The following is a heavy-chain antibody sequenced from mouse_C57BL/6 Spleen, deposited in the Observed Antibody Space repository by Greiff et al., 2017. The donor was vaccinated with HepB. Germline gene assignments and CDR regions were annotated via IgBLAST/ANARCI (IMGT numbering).Heavy chain of an antibody. V-gene: IGHV1-64*01. CDR1: GYTFTSYW. CDR2: IHPNSGST. D-gene: IGHD3-2*02. Sequence: QVQLQQPGAELVKPGASVKLSCKASGYTFTSYWMHWVKQRPGQGLEWIGMIHPNSGSTNYNEKFKSKATLTVDKSSSTAYMQLSSLTSEDSAVYYCARPDSGYRYFDYWGKGTTLTVSS. CDR3: ARPDSGYRYFDY. J-gene: IGHJ2*01.